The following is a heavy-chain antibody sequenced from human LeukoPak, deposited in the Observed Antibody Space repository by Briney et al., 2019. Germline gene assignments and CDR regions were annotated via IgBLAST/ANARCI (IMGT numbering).Heavy chain of an antibody. D-gene: IGHD5-18*01. CDR2: INWNGGST. J-gene: IGHJ6*03. CDR3: ARDNGGTGRLWAWGYYYYMDV. V-gene: IGHV3-20*04. CDR1: GFTFSSYN. Sequence: PGGSLRLSCAASGFTFSSYNMNWVRQAPGKGLEWVSGINWNGGSTGYADSVKGRFTISRDNAKNSLYLQMNSLRAEDTAVYYCARDNGGTGRLWAWGYYYYMDVWGKGTTVTVSS.